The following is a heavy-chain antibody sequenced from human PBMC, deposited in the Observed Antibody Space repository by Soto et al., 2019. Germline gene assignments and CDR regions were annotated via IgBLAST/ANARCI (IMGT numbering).Heavy chain of an antibody. D-gene: IGHD2-15*01. CDR2: INPNSGGT. V-gene: IGHV1-2*04. CDR3: TRSYCSGNSCYSNDAFDI. CDR1: GYTFTGYY. Sequence: ASVKVSCKASGYTFTGYYMHWVRQAPGQGLEWMGWINPNSGGTNYAQKFQGWVTMTRDTSISTAYMELSRLRSDDTAVYYCTRSYCSGNSCYSNDAFDIWGQGTMVTVSS. J-gene: IGHJ3*02.